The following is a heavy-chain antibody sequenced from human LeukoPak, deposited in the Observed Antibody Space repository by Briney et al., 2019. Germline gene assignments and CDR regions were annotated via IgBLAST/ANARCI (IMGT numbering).Heavy chain of an antibody. J-gene: IGHJ3*02. V-gene: IGHV1-69*01. CDR3: ARKYHYDSSGYLNAFDI. D-gene: IGHD3-22*01. CDR1: GGTFSSYA. CDR2: IIPIFGTA. Sequence: ASVKVSCKASGGTFSSYAISWVRQAPGQGLEWMGGIIPIFGTANYAQKFQGRVTITADESTSTAYMELSSLRSEDTAVYYCARKYHYDSSGYLNAFDIWGQGTMVTVSS.